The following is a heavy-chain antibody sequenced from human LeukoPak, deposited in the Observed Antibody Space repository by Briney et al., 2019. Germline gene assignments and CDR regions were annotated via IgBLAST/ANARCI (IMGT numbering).Heavy chain of an antibody. D-gene: IGHD6-19*01. CDR2: ISYDGSNK. CDR1: GFTFSSYG. CDR3: AKFGAVAGTGNLDY. J-gene: IGHJ4*02. Sequence: QAGGSLRLSCAASGFTFSSYGMHWVRQAPGKGLEWVAVISYDGSNKYYADSVKGRFTISRDNSKNTLYLQMNSLRAEDTAVYYCAKFGAVAGTGNLDYWGQGTLVTVSS. V-gene: IGHV3-30*18.